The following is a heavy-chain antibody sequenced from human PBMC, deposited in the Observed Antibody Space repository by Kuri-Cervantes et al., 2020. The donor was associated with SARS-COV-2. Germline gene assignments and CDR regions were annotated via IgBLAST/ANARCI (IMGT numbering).Heavy chain of an antibody. J-gene: IGHJ6*02. CDR1: GYSFTSYW. Sequence: GESLKISCKGSGYSFTSYWIGWVRQMPGKGLEWMGIIYPGDSDTRYSPSFQGQVTISADKSISTAYLQWSSLKASDTAMYYCARHSYDSSGHYRGRARTYGMDVWGQGTTVTVSS. V-gene: IGHV5-51*01. CDR3: ARHSYDSSGHYRGRARTYGMDV. CDR2: IYPGDSDT. D-gene: IGHD3-22*01.